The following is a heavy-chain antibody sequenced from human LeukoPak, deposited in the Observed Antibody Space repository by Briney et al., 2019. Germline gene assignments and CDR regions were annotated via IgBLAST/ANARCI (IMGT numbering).Heavy chain of an antibody. D-gene: IGHD2-2*01. CDR2: ISSNGGST. CDR1: GFTFSSYA. CDR3: ARDLEDCSSTSCYGLGDAFDI. V-gene: IGHV3-64*01. Sequence: PGGSLRLSCAASGFTFSSYAMHWVRQAPGKGLEYVSAISSNGGSTYYANSVKGRFTISRDNSKNTLYLQMGSLRAEDMAVYYCARDLEDCSSTSCYGLGDAFDIWGQGTMVTVSS. J-gene: IGHJ3*02.